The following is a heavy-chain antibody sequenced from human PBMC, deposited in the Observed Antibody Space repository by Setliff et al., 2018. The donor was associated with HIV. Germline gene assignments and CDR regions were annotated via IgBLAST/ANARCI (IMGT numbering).Heavy chain of an antibody. CDR3: ATRRGGGRHYFDY. V-gene: IGHV3-48*03. Sequence: GGSLRLSCAASGFNFNIYAMTWVRQAPGKGLDWVSSIITNGGTTFYADSVKGRFTISRDNGKNSLSLQMNSLRAEDTAVYYCATRRGGGRHYFDYWGQGSLVTVSS. D-gene: IGHD3-16*01. CDR1: GFNFNIYA. CDR2: IITNGGTT. J-gene: IGHJ4*02.